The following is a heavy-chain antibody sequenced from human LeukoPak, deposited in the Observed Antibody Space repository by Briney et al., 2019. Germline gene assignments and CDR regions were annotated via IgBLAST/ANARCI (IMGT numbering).Heavy chain of an antibody. J-gene: IGHJ4*02. D-gene: IGHD6-19*01. CDR2: ISGSGGST. V-gene: IGHV3-23*01. Sequence: PGGSLRLSCAASGFTFSSYAMSWVRQAPGKGLEWVSAISGSGGSTYYADSVKGRFTISRDNSKNMLFLQMNSLRAEDTAAYYCAKCGYSSGPPYSNFDYWGQGTLVTVSS. CDR3: AKCGYSSGPPYSNFDY. CDR1: GFTFSSYA.